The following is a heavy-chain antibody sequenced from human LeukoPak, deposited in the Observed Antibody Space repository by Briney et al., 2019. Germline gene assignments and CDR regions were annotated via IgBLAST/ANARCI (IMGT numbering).Heavy chain of an antibody. J-gene: IGHJ4*02. CDR1: GFTFSSYG. Sequence: GGSLRLSCAASGFTFSSYGMHWVRQAPGKGLEWVAFIRYDGSNKYYADSVKGRFTISRDNSKDTLYLQMNSLRAEDTAVYYCARGHLTGYYWDYWGQGTLVTVSS. V-gene: IGHV3-30*02. CDR2: IRYDGSNK. CDR3: ARGHLTGYYWDY. D-gene: IGHD3-9*01.